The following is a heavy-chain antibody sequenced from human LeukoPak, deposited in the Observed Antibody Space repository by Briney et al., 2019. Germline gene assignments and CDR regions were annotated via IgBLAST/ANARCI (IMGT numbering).Heavy chain of an antibody. CDR2: ISAYNGNT. CDR3: ARASIAAVYYYYYYMDV. D-gene: IGHD6-6*01. V-gene: IGHV1-18*01. CDR1: GYIFNRHG. Sequence: GASVKVSCKASGYIFNRHGISWVRQAPGQGLEWMGWISAYNGNTNYAQKLQGRVTMTTDTSTSTAYMELRSLRSDDTAVYYCARASIAAVYYYYYYMDVWGKGTTVTVSS. J-gene: IGHJ6*03.